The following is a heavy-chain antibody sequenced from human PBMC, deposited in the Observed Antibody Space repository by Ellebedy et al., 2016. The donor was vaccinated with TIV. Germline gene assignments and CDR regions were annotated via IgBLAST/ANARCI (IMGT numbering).Heavy chain of an antibody. D-gene: IGHD6-19*01. V-gene: IGHV3-48*02. Sequence: PGGSLRLSCAPPGFTFSSYSMDWVRQAPGRGLEWISYITSGSEVISYADSVKGRFTISRDNAKNSMYLQMNSLRDEDTAVYYCASGYSGGWYGIDQWGQGTLVTVSS. CDR2: ITSGSEVI. J-gene: IGHJ4*02. CDR3: ASGYSGGWYGIDQ. CDR1: GFTFSSYS.